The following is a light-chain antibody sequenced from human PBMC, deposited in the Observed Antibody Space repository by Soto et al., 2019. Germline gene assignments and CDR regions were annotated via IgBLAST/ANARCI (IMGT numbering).Light chain of an antibody. V-gene: IGKV3D-15*01. CDR2: GVF. J-gene: IGKJ1*01. Sequence: EVVMTQSPVTLSVSLGQRATLSCRASQTVSSHIAWYQQKPGQAPRLLSSGVFVRATGTPGRFSGSGSGTEFTLTISSLQSEDFATYYCQQGDIWPWTFGQGTKVDIK. CDR3: QQGDIWPWT. CDR1: QTVSSH.